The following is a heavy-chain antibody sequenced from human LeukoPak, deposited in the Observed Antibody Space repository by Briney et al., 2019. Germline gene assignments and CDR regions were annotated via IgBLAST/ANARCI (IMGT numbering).Heavy chain of an antibody. CDR3: ASESSGDAFDI. D-gene: IGHD3-22*01. V-gene: IGHV3-53*01. CDR2: SGGST. J-gene: IGHJ3*02. Sequence: SGGSTSYADSVKGRFTISRDNSKNTLYLQMNSLRAEDTAVYYCASESSGDAFDIWGQGTMVTVSS.